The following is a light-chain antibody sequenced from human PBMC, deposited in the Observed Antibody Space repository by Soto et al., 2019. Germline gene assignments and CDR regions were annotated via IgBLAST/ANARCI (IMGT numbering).Light chain of an antibody. CDR1: QTISGW. CDR2: DAS. V-gene: IGKV1-5*01. Sequence: DIQMTQSPSSLSASVGDRVTITCRASQTISGWLAWYQQRPGKAPNLLIFDASTLESGVPSRFSGSGSGTTFTLTISSLQSDDFATYYCLQYNGYHRTFGQGTKVDIK. CDR3: LQYNGYHRT. J-gene: IGKJ1*01.